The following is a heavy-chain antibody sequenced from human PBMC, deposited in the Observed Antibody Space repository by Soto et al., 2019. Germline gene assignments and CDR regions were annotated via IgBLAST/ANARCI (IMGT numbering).Heavy chain of an antibody. CDR3: ARDSDNYYDSSGYYPQYYYYGMDV. D-gene: IGHD3-22*01. Sequence: PGGSLRLSCAASGFTSSSYSMNWVRQAPGKGLEWVSSISSSSSYIYYADSVKGRFTISRDNAKNSLYLQMNSLRAEDTAVYYCARDSDNYYDSSGYYPQYYYYGMDVWGQGTTVTVSS. CDR1: GFTSSSYS. V-gene: IGHV3-21*01. CDR2: ISSSSSYI. J-gene: IGHJ6*02.